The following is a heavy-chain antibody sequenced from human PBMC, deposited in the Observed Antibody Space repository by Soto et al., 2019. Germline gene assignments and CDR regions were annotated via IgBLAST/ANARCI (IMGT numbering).Heavy chain of an antibody. D-gene: IGHD3-3*01. CDR2: IYYSGST. J-gene: IGHJ6*02. CDR1: GGSISSYY. Sequence: SETLSLTCTVSGGSISSYYWSWIRQPPGKGLEWIGYIYYSGSTNYNPSLKSRVTISVDTSKNQFSLKLSSVTAADTAVYYCARDKGAYYDFWSGPPAVYYYYGMDVWGQGTTVTVSS. V-gene: IGHV4-59*01. CDR3: ARDKGAYYDFWSGPPAVYYYYGMDV.